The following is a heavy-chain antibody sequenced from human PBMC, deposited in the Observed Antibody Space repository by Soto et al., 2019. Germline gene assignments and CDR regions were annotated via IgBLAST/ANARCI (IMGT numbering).Heavy chain of an antibody. J-gene: IGHJ4*02. CDR3: ARGGAMGVDY. Sequence: GGSLRLSCTASGFTFNTHWMHWVRQAPGKGLVWVSRIYFDGITTNYADSVKGRLTVSRDNAKNTVYLHVNTLRDEDTAVYYCARGGAMGVDYWGQGTLVTSPQ. V-gene: IGHV3-74*01. D-gene: IGHD1-26*01. CDR1: GFTFNTHW. CDR2: IYFDGITT.